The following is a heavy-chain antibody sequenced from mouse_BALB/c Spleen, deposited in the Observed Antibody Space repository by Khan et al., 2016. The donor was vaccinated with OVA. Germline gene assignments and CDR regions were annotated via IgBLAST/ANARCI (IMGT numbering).Heavy chain of an antibody. Sequence: EVQLQESGPGLVKPSQSLSLTCTVNGYSITSNYAWNWIRQFPGNKLEWMGYISYSGSTNYNPSLKSRPSITRDTSTNQFFLLLNSVNTEDAATYYCARGNYYGYALDYWGQGTSFTVSS. D-gene: IGHD1-1*01. J-gene: IGHJ4*01. V-gene: IGHV3-2*02. CDR1: GYSITSNYA. CDR3: ARGNYYGYALDY. CDR2: ISYSGST.